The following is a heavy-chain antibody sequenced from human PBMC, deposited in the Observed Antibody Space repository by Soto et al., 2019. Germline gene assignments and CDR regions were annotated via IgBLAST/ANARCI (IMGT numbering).Heavy chain of an antibody. D-gene: IGHD3-3*01. Sequence: QVQLVKSGSEVKKPGASVKVSCKASGYTFPSYGISWVRQAPGQGLEWMGWLSAYHGNTTYAQKLQGRVTMTTDTGTSNAYMELSSLRSDDTAVYYCAVYTIFGVVREAFEIWCQVTMGTVSS. J-gene: IGHJ3*02. CDR3: AVYTIFGVVREAFEI. CDR1: GYTFPSYG. CDR2: LSAYHGNT. V-gene: IGHV1-18*04.